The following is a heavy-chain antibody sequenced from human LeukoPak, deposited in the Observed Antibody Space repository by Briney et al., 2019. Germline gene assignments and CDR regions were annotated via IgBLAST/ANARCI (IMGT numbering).Heavy chain of an antibody. D-gene: IGHD3-22*01. CDR1: GFTFSSYW. CDR3: ARGGSSGSRNFDY. CDR2: ISSSSTI. J-gene: IGHJ4*02. Sequence: GGSLRLSCAASGFTFSSYWMHWVRQAPGKGLEWVSYISSSSTIYYADSVKGRFTISRDNAKNSLYLQMNSLRDEDTAVYYCARGGSSGSRNFDYWGQGTLVTVSS. V-gene: IGHV3-48*02.